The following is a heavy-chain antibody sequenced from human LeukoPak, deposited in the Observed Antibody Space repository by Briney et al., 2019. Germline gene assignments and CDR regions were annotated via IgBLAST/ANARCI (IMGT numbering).Heavy chain of an antibody. CDR2: ISAYNGNT. CDR3: ARTDQYDSSGYLPDY. V-gene: IGHV1-18*01. D-gene: IGHD3-22*01. CDR1: GYTFTSYG. J-gene: IGHJ4*02. Sequence: ASVKVSCKASGYTFTSYGISWVRQAPGQGLEWMGWISAYNGNTNYAQKLQGRVTMTTDTSTSTAYMELRSLRSDDTAVYYCARTDQYDSSGYLPDYWGQGTLVTVSS.